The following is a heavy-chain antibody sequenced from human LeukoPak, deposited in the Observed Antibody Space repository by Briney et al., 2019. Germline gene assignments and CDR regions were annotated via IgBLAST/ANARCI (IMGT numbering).Heavy chain of an antibody. CDR2: VKQDGGEK. D-gene: IGHD2-15*01. CDR3: ARGGGAPDY. Sequence: PGGSLRLSCAASGXTFSQHWMSWVRQAPGKGLEWVAHVKQDGGEKCYVDSVKGRFTISRDNAKNSLYLQMNSLRVEDTAVYYCARGGGAPDYWGQGTLVTVSS. J-gene: IGHJ4*02. CDR1: GXTFSQHW. V-gene: IGHV3-7*05.